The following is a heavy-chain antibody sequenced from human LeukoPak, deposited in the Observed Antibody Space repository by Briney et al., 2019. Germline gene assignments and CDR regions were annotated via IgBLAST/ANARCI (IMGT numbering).Heavy chain of an antibody. V-gene: IGHV3-30*18. J-gene: IGHJ4*02. CDR2: ISYDGSNK. Sequence: PGGSLRLSCAASGFTSSSYGMHWVRQAPGKGLEWVAVISYDGSNKYYADSVKGRFTISRDNSKNTLYLQMNSLRAEDTAVYYCAKPQYGSGSYRDYWGQGTLVTVSS. CDR1: GFTSSSYG. CDR3: AKPQYGSGSYRDY. D-gene: IGHD3-10*01.